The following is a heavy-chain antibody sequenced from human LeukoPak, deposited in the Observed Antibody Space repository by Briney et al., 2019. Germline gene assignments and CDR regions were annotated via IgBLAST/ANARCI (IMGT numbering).Heavy chain of an antibody. CDR1: GFTFSNYW. CDR2: INDDGSAT. V-gene: IGHV3-74*01. CDR3: AREILAPGKTHDY. Sequence: PGGSLRLSCAASGFTFSNYWMHWVRQVPGKGLVWVSRINDDGSATFYADSVKGRFTISRDNAKNTLFLQINSLRAEDTAVYYCAREILAPGKTHDYWGRGTLVTVSS. J-gene: IGHJ4*02.